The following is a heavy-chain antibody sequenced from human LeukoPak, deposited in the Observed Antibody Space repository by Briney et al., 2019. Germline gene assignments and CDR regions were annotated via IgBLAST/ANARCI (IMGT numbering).Heavy chain of an antibody. D-gene: IGHD5-12*01. CDR2: IYYSGST. CDR1: GGSISSYY. V-gene: IGHV4-59*01. Sequence: SETLSLTCTVSGGSISSYYWSWIRQPPAKGLEWIGYIYYSGSTNYNPSLKSRVTISVDTSKNQFSLKLSSVTAADTAVYYCARDFSGYSGIFDYWGQGTLVTVSS. CDR3: ARDFSGYSGIFDY. J-gene: IGHJ4*02.